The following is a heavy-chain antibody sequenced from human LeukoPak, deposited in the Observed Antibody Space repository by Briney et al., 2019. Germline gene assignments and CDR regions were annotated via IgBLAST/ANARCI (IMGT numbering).Heavy chain of an antibody. Sequence: ASVKVSCMTSGYTFTNYDINWVRQATGQGLEWLGWMSPGSGYTGYAQKFQGTVTMTRDISITTAYVELSSLRSEDTAVYYCARGIEAGVDYWGQGTLVTVPS. D-gene: IGHD6-25*01. CDR3: ARGIEAGVDY. CDR1: GYTFTNYD. J-gene: IGHJ4*02. V-gene: IGHV1-8*02. CDR2: MSPGSGYT.